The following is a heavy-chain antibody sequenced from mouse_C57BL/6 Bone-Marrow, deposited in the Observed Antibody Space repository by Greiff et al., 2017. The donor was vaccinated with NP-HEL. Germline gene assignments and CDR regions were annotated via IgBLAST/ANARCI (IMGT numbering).Heavy chain of an antibody. J-gene: IGHJ4*01. CDR3: ARRQGTQVGAMDY. D-gene: IGHD3-2*01. CDR1: GYTFTNYW. Sequence: VQLQQSGAELVRPGASVKMSCKASGYTFTNYWIGWVKQRPGHGLEWIGDIYPRSGNTYYNEKFKGKATLTADKSSSTAYMELRSLTSEDSAVYFCARRQGTQVGAMDYWGQGTSVTVSS. CDR2: IYPRSGNT. V-gene: IGHV1-63*01.